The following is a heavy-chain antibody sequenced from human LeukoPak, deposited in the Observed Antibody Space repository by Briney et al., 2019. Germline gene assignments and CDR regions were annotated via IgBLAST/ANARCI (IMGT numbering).Heavy chain of an antibody. CDR1: GGSVSSTEYY. Sequence: SETLSLTCTVSGGSVSSTEYYWGWIRQPPGKGLEWMGNVYYTGSTYYNPSLESLFTMSVDTSKNQFSLKMTSVTAADTAVYYCARLSKGRYFVYMFDFWGQGTLVTVSS. D-gene: IGHD3-9*01. CDR2: VYYTGST. CDR3: ARLSKGRYFVYMFDF. J-gene: IGHJ4*02. V-gene: IGHV4-39*01.